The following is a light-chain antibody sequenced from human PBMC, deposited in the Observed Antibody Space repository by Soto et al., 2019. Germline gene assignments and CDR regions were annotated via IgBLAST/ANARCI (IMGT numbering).Light chain of an antibody. CDR1: SGDVDAFDY. Sequence: QSVRTQPASVSGSPGQSITISCTGTSGDVDAFDYVSWYQQHPGKAPKLMIFEVSDRPSGVSDRFSGSKSGSTASLTISGLQAEDEADYFCTSFTSSSTQVFGTGTKVTVL. J-gene: IGLJ1*01. V-gene: IGLV2-14*01. CDR2: EVS. CDR3: TSFTSSSTQV.